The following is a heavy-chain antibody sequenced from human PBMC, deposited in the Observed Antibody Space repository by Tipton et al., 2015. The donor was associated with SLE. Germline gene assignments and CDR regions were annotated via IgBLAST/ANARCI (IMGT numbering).Heavy chain of an antibody. Sequence: GSLRLSCAASGFTFDDYGMSWVRQAPGKGLEWVSGINWNGGSTGYADSVKGRFTISRDNAKNSLYLQMNSLRAEDTALYHCAKNYGSGSYSYMDVWGKGTTVTVSS. D-gene: IGHD3-10*01. CDR3: AKNYGSGSYSYMDV. CDR2: INWNGGST. V-gene: IGHV3-20*01. CDR1: GFTFDDYG. J-gene: IGHJ6*03.